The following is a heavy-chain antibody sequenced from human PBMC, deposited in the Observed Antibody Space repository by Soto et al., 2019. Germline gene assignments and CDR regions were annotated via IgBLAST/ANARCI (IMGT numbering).Heavy chain of an antibody. CDR3: IYRRASWDDHGLDV. CDR1: GFSLTTGGVG. V-gene: IGHV2-5*01. CDR2: IYWNDDR. D-gene: IGHD3-3*02. Sequence: QFTLKESGPTLVKPTQTLTLTCTFSGFSLTTGGVGVGWIRQPPGRYLAWLAVIYWNDDRRRSPSLENRLTITKDTSKNQVVLTMTNMDPVDTATYYCIYRRASWDDHGLDVWGQGNPVTVSS. J-gene: IGHJ6*02.